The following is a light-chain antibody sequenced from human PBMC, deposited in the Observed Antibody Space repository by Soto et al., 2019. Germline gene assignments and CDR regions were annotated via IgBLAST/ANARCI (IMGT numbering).Light chain of an antibody. CDR2: AAS. V-gene: IGKV3-20*01. CDR3: QQHGTSRWT. Sequence: EIVLTQSPGTLSLSPGERATLSCRASQSVDRTYLAWYQQRPGQAPRLLIYAASNRATGIPDRFSGSGSGTDFILTISRLEPEDVAVYYCQQHGTSRWTFGQGTKVEIK. J-gene: IGKJ1*01. CDR1: QSVDRTY.